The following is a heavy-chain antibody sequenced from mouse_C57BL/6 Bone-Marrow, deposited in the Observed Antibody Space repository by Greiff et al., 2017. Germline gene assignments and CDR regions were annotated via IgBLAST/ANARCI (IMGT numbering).Heavy chain of an antibody. CDR1: GYAFSSSW. V-gene: IGHV1-82*01. CDR2: IYPGDGDT. J-gene: IGHJ4*01. D-gene: IGHD1-1*01. CDR3: ARESSSPLYAMDY. Sequence: QVQLQQSGPELVKPGASVKISCKASGYAFSSSWMNWVKQRPGKGLEWIGRIYPGDGDTNYNGKFKGKATLTADKSSSTAYMQLSSLTSEDSAVYFCARESSSPLYAMDYWGQGTSVTVSS.